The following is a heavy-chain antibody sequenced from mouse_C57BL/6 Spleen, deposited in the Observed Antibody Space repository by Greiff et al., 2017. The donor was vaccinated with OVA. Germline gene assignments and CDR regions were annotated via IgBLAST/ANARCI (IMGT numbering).Heavy chain of an antibody. D-gene: IGHD2-3*01. CDR3: ARDGYYAMDD. Sequence: VQLQQSGPELVKPGASVKIPCKASGYTFTDYNMDWVKQSHGKSLEWIGDINPNTGGTIDNQKFKGKATLTVDKSSSTAYMELRSLTSEDTAVYYCARDGYYAMDDWGQGTSVTVSS. CDR1: GYTFTDYN. CDR2: INPNTGGT. J-gene: IGHJ4*01. V-gene: IGHV1-18*01.